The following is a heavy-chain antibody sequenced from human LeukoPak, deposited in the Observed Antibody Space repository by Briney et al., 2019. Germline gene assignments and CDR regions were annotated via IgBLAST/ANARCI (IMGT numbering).Heavy chain of an antibody. CDR3: ARVKFGEREDYFDY. CDR1: AFTFSSYS. V-gene: IGHV3-48*02. D-gene: IGHD3-10*01. Sequence: GGSLRLFCAASAFTFSSYSMNWVRQDPGKELEWVSYISSSSSTIYYADSVKGRFTISRDNAKNSLYLQMNSLRDEDTAVYYCARVKFGEREDYFDYWGQGTLVTVSS. J-gene: IGHJ4*02. CDR2: ISSSSSTI.